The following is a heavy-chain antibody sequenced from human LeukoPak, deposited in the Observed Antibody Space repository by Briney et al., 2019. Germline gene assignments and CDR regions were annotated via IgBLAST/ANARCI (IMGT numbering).Heavy chain of an antibody. Sequence: SETLSLTCTVSGGSISSYYWSWIRQPPGKGLEWIGDIYYSGYTNYNPSLKSRVTISVDTSKNQFSLKLSSVTAADTAVYYCARQYCSSFTCYGILGFYFDYWGQGNLATVSS. J-gene: IGHJ4*02. CDR3: ARQYCSSFTCYGILGFYFDY. D-gene: IGHD2-2*01. V-gene: IGHV4-59*08. CDR2: IYYSGYT. CDR1: GGSISSYY.